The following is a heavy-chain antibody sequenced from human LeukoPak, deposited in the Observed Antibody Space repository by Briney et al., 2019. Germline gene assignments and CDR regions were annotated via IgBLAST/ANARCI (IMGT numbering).Heavy chain of an antibody. D-gene: IGHD2-2*01. CDR3: ASSPAAMTWFDP. CDR1: GGTFSSYA. CDR2: IIPILGIA. V-gene: IGHV1-69*04. Sequence: ASVKVSCKASGGTFSSYAISWVRQAPGQGLEWMGRIIPILGIANYAQKFQGRVTITADKSTSTAYMELSSLRSEDPAVYYCASSPAAMTWFDPWGQGTLVTVSP. J-gene: IGHJ5*02.